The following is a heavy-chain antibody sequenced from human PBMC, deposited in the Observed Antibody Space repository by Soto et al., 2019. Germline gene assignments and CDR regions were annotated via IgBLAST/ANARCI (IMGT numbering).Heavy chain of an antibody. J-gene: IGHJ3*02. V-gene: IGHV5-51*01. D-gene: IGHD2-21*02. CDR1: GYSFTSYW. CDR2: IYPGDSDT. Sequence: GESLKISCKGSGYSFTSYWIGWVRQMPGKGLEWMGIIYPGDSDTRYSPSFQGQVTISADKSISTAYLHWSSLKTSDTAMYYCASSALENCGGDCYSGAFDIWGQGTMVTVSS. CDR3: ASSALENCGGDCYSGAFDI.